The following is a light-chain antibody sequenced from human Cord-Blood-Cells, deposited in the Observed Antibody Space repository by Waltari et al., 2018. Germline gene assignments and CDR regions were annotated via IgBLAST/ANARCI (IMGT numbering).Light chain of an antibody. J-gene: IGKJ1*01. V-gene: IGKV2-30*01. Sequence: VLMTQSPLSLPVTLGQPASISCRSSQSLVYSDGNTYLNWCQQRPGQSPRRLIYKGSNRDAGVPDRFRGRGSGTDFTLKISSVEAEDVGVYYCRQGTHRPGTFGQGTKVEIK. CDR2: KGS. CDR3: RQGTHRPGT. CDR1: QSLVYSDGNTY.